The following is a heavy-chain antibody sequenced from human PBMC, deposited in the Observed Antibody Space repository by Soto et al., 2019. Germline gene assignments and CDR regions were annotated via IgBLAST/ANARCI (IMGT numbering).Heavy chain of an antibody. V-gene: IGHV3-21*01. D-gene: IGHD6-19*01. CDR1: GFTFSRYS. CDR3: ARDSDSSGWYDAFDI. Sequence: ESGGGLVKPGGSLRLSCAASGFTFSRYSMNWVRQAPGKGLEWVSSISSSSSYIYYADSVKGRFTISRDNAKNSLYLQMNSLRAEDTAVYYCARDSDSSGWYDAFDIWGQGTMVTVSS. J-gene: IGHJ3*02. CDR2: ISSSSSYI.